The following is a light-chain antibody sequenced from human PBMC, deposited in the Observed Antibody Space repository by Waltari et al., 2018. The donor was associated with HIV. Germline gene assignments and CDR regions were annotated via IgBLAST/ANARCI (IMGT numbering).Light chain of an antibody. CDR2: SDN. CDR1: SPNAGRKA. Sequence: QSALTQPPSASGTPRQRATTTCSGSSPNAGRKAVYWYQKFPGSAPQLVIYSDNQRPPGVSDRFSGSKSGAAASLAISGLRSEDEADLYCSTWDDSLKDVLFGGGTKLTVL. J-gene: IGLJ2*01. V-gene: IGLV1-47*02. CDR3: STWDDSLKDVL.